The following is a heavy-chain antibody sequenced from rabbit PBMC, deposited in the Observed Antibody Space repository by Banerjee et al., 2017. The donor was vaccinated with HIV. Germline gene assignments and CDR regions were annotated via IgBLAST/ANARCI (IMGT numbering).Heavy chain of an antibody. CDR2: IDPVFGST. D-gene: IGHD6-1*01. CDR1: GFDFSSYG. CDR3: VRAWNVYDYYFTL. Sequence: QEQLVESGGGLVQPGGSLKLSCKASGFDFSSYGVSWVRQAPGKGLEWIGYIDPVFGSTYYASWVNGRFTISSHNAQNTLYLQLNSLTAADTATYFCVRAWNVYDYYFTLWGPGTLVTVS. V-gene: IGHV1S47*01. J-gene: IGHJ4*01.